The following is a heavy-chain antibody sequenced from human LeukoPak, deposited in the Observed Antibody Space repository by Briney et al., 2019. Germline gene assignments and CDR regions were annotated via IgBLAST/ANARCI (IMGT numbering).Heavy chain of an antibody. CDR2: IYYSGST. Sequence: PSETLSLTCTVSGGSISSGGYYWSWIRQHPGKGLEWIGYIYYSGSTYYNPSLKSRVTISVDTSKNQFSLKLSSVTAADTAVYYCVGSSDYYDSSGYLPDAFDIWGQGTMVTVSS. D-gene: IGHD3-22*01. CDR3: VGSSDYYDSSGYLPDAFDI. CDR1: GGSISSGGYY. V-gene: IGHV4-31*03. J-gene: IGHJ3*02.